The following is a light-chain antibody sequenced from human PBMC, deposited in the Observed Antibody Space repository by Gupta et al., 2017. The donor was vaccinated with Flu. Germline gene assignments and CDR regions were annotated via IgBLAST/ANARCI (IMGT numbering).Light chain of an antibody. CDR1: SGDVGANNL. CDR3: SSYTTSFIWV. V-gene: IGLV2-14*03. Sequence: QSALTQPASVSGSPGQSITISCTGTSGDVGANNLVSWFQLHPGKAPKVMSYAVSNRPSGVSNRVSGSKSDNTASLTISGLQAEDEAEYYCSSYTTSFIWVCGGGTKVTVL. CDR2: AVS. J-gene: IGLJ3*02.